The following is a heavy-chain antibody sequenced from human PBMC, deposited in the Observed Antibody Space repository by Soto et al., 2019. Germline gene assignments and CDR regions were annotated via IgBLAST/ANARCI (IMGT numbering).Heavy chain of an antibody. Sequence: EVQLVESGGGLVKPGGSLRLSCAASGFTFSSYSMNWVRQAPGKGLEWVSYISSSSSTIYYADSVKGRFTISRDNAKNSLYLQMNSLRDEDTAVYYCARSMTTVTDDAFDIWGQGTMVTVSS. CDR2: ISSSSSTI. V-gene: IGHV3-48*02. CDR1: GFTFSSYS. CDR3: ARSMTTVTDDAFDI. D-gene: IGHD4-17*01. J-gene: IGHJ3*02.